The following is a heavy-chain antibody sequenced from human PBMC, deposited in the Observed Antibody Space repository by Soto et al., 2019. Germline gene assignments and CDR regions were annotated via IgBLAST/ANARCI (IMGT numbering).Heavy chain of an antibody. D-gene: IGHD5-12*01. V-gene: IGHV1-8*01. CDR3: ATRPREEWLRTYYFDY. CDR1: GYTFTSYD. Sequence: ASVKVSCKASGYTFTSYDINWVRQATGQGLEWMGWMNPNSGNTGYAQKFQGRVTMTRNTSISTAYMELSSLRSEDTAVYYCATRPREEWLRTYYFDYWGQGTLDTVSS. CDR2: MNPNSGNT. J-gene: IGHJ4*02.